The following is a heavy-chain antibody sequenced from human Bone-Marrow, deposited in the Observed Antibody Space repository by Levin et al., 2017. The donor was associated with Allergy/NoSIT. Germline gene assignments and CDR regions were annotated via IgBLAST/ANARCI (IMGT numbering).Heavy chain of an antibody. CDR3: ARDTYGSGSYYNAYYYYYDGMDV. Sequence: GGSLRLSCAASGFTFSSYAMHWVRQAPGKGLEWVAVISYDGSNKYYADSVKGRFTISRDNSKNTLYLQMNSLRAEDTAVYYCARDTYGSGSYYNAYYYYYDGMDVWGQGTTVTVSS. J-gene: IGHJ6*02. D-gene: IGHD3-10*01. V-gene: IGHV3-30-3*01. CDR1: GFTFSSYA. CDR2: ISYDGSNK.